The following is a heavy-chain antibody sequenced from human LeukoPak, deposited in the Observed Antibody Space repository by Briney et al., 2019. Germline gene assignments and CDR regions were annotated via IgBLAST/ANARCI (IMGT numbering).Heavy chain of an antibody. CDR3: AREGLHYYDSSGTPF. V-gene: IGHV4-38-2*02. CDR1: GYSISSGYY. D-gene: IGHD3-22*01. Sequence: SETLSLTCTVSGYSISSGYYWGWIRQPPGKGLEWIGSIYHSGSTYYNPSLKSRVTISVDTSKNQFSLKLSSVTAADTAVYYCAREGLHYYDSSGTPFWGQGTLVTVSS. J-gene: IGHJ4*02. CDR2: IYHSGST.